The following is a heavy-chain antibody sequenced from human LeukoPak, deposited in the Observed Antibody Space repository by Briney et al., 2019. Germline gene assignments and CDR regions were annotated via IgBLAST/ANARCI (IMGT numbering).Heavy chain of an antibody. CDR1: GYTFSSYS. V-gene: IGHV3-21*01. CDR2: ISVRSNYI. J-gene: IGHJ4*02. D-gene: IGHD3-22*01. Sequence: GGSLRLSCAASGYTFSSYSINWVRQAPGKGLEWVSSISVRSNYIYYADSVRGRFRISRDDARDSLYLQMNSLRAEDTAVYYCVRLRRNSDTSGFYYFYDFWGQGTLITVSS. CDR3: VRLRRNSDTSGFYYFYDF.